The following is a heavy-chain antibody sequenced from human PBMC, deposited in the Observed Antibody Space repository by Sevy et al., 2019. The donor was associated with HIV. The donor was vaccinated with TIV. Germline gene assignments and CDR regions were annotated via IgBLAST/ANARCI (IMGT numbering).Heavy chain of an antibody. Sequence: GGSPRLSCAASGFTFSSYSMNWVRQAPGKGLEWVSSISSRSSYIYYADSVKGRFTISRDNAKNSLYLQMNSLRAEDTAVYYCARDYGGIRHFQYWGQGTLVTVSS. D-gene: IGHD4-17*01. J-gene: IGHJ1*01. V-gene: IGHV3-21*01. CDR3: ARDYGGIRHFQY. CDR2: ISSRSSYI. CDR1: GFTFSSYS.